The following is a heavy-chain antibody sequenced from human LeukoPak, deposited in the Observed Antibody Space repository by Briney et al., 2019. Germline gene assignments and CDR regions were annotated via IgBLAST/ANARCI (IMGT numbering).Heavy chain of an antibody. CDR1: GYSISSGYY. J-gene: IGHJ3*02. V-gene: IGHV4-38-2*01. D-gene: IGHD5-12*01. Sequence: PSETLSLTCAVSGYSISSGYYWGWIRQPPGKGLEWIGSIYHRGSTYYNPSLKSRVTISVDTSKNQFSLKLSSVTAADTAVYYCARRSSSGWLRSSAFDIWGQGTMVTVSS. CDR3: ARRSSSGWLRSSAFDI. CDR2: IYHRGST.